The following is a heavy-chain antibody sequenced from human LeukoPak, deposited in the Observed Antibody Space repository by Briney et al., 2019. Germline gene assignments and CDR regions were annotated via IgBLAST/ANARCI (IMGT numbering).Heavy chain of an antibody. CDR2: ISGSGGST. J-gene: IGHJ4*02. CDR1: GFTFNNYV. V-gene: IGHV3-23*01. D-gene: IGHD5-18*01. CDR3: AKRGLLQLYYAFGY. Sequence: GGSLRLSCSASGFTFNNYVMSWVRQAPGKGLEWVSSISGSGGSTNYADSVKGRFTLSRDNSKNTLYLQMNGLGAGDTAVYFCAKRGLLQLYYAFGYWGQGTLVAVSS.